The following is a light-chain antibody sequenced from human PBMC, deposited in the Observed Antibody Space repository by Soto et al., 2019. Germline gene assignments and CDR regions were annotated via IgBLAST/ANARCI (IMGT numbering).Light chain of an antibody. V-gene: IGLV4-69*01. Sequence: QLVLTQSPSASASLGASVKLTCTLSSGHSIYAIAWHQQQPEKGPRYLMKLNSDGSHSKGDGIPDRFSGSSSGAERYLTISRLQSEDEADYYCQTWGTGIQVFGGGTKLTVL. J-gene: IGLJ3*02. CDR2: LNSDGSH. CDR3: QTWGTGIQV. CDR1: SGHSIYA.